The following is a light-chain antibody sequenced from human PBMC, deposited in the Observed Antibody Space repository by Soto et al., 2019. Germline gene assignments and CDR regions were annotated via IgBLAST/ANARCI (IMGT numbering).Light chain of an antibody. Sequence: EIVLTQSPATLSLSPGERATLSCRASQSVSSYLAWYQQKPGQAPRLLIYDASNRATGIPARFSGSGSGTDFTPTISSLEPEDFAFYYCQHRSNWPLITFGQGTRLEIK. CDR3: QHRSNWPLIT. CDR1: QSVSSY. V-gene: IGKV3-11*01. J-gene: IGKJ5*01. CDR2: DAS.